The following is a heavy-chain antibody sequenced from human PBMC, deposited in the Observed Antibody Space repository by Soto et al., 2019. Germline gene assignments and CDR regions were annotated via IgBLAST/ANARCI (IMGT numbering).Heavy chain of an antibody. CDR1: GGTFNTFA. CDR2: VIPLFNTP. D-gene: IGHD1-26*01. J-gene: IGHJ6*02. V-gene: IGHV1-69*01. Sequence: QVQLVQSGAEVKKPGSSAKVSCKASGGTFNTFAFTWVRQAPGQGFEWMGGVIPLFNTPDYAQKFQGRVTITADESTSTVYLELSGLGSDDTAVYFCGLASKWELLGYFYGMDVWGQGTTVIVSS. CDR3: GLASKWELLGYFYGMDV.